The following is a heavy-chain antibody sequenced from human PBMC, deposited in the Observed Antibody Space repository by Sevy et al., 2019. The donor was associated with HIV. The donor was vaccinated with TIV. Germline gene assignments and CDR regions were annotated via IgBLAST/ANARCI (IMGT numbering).Heavy chain of an antibody. CDR1: GFTFSSYA. D-gene: IGHD3-3*01. J-gene: IGHJ2*01. Sequence: GGSLRLSCAASGFTFSSYAMSWVRQAPGKGLEWVSAISGSGGSTYYPDSVKGRFTISRDNSKNTLYLQMNSLRAEDTAVYYCAKGPEDYDFWSGYYDWYFDLWGRGTLVTVSS. CDR3: AKGPEDYDFWSGYYDWYFDL. CDR2: ISGSGGST. V-gene: IGHV3-23*01.